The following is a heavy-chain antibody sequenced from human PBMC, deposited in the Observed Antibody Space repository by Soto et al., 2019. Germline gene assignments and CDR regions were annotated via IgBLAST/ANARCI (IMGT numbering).Heavy chain of an antibody. V-gene: IGHV4-59*01. D-gene: IGHD3-9*01. Sequence: SETLSLTCSVSGGSIRDYFWTWVRQHPGKGLEWIGYISSSGTINYNSSLKSRVTISLDTSRNHFSLKLSSVTTADTAVYFCARDRKLVIPGNYYYYGMDVWGQGTTV. CDR3: ARDRKLVIPGNYYYYGMDV. J-gene: IGHJ6*02. CDR2: ISSSGTI. CDR1: GGSIRDYF.